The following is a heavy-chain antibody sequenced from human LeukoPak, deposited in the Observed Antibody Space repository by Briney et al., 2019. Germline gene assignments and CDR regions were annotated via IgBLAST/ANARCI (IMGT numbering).Heavy chain of an antibody. CDR1: GFTFSRYA. Sequence: PGGSLRLSCAPSGFTFSRYAMSWVRRAPGKGLEWVSAISGSGGSTYSADPVKGRFPISRENSKNTLSLNINSLRAEDTPVYYCAKSVKGTYYYYYGMDVWGQGTTVTVSS. D-gene: IGHD1-1*01. V-gene: IGHV3-23*01. CDR3: AKSVKGTYYYYYGMDV. J-gene: IGHJ6*02. CDR2: ISGSGGST.